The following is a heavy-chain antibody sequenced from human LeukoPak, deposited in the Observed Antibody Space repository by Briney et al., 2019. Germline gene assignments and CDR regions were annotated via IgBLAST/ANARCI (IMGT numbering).Heavy chain of an antibody. CDR2: IIPIFGTA. D-gene: IGHD1-26*01. V-gene: IGHV1-69*13. CDR1: GGTFSSYA. J-gene: IGHJ4*02. Sequence: GASVKVSCKASGGTFSSYAISWVRQAAGQGLEWMGGIIPIFGTANYAQKFQGRVTITADESTSTAYMELSSLRSEDTAVYYCARLRRREGSYSGSFTDIIDYWGQGTLVTVSS. CDR3: ARLRRREGSYSGSFTDIIDY.